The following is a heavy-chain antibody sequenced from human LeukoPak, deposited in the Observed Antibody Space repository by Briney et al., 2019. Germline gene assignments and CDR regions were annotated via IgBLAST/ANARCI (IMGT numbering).Heavy chain of an antibody. V-gene: IGHV3-21*01. D-gene: IGHD3-22*01. Sequence: GGSLRLSCAASGFTVSSNYMSWVRQAPGKGLEWVSSISSSSSYIYYADSVKGRFTISRGNAKNSLYLQMNSLRAEDTAVYYCASHTATYYYDSSGSPGDYWGQGTLVTVSS. J-gene: IGHJ4*02. CDR2: ISSSSSYI. CDR3: ASHTATYYYDSSGSPGDY. CDR1: GFTVSSNY.